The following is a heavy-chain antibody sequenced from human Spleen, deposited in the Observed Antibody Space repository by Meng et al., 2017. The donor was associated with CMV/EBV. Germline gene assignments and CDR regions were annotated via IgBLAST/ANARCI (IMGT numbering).Heavy chain of an antibody. J-gene: IGHJ5*02. Sequence: GSLRLSCTVSGGSISSYYWSWIRQPPGKGLEWIGYIYHSGSTNYNPSLKSRFTISVDTSKNQFSLKLSSVTAADTAVYYCASILYYYDSSGFDPWGQGTLVTVSS. CDR3: ASILYYYDSSGFDP. CDR1: GGSISSYY. CDR2: IYHSGST. V-gene: IGHV4-59*01. D-gene: IGHD3-22*01.